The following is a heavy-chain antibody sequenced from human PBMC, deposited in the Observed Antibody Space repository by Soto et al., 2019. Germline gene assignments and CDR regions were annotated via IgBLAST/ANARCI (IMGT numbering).Heavy chain of an antibody. CDR2: INWNGGST. J-gene: IGHJ4*02. CDR1: GYTFDDYG. V-gene: IGHV3-20*01. D-gene: IGHD4-17*01. CDR3: ARAHDYGDYRAFDY. Sequence: EVQLVESGGGVVRPGGSLRLSCAASGYTFDDYGMSWVRQAPGKGLEWVSGINWNGGSTGYADSVKGRFTISRDNAKNSLYLQMNSLRAEDTALYHCARAHDYGDYRAFDYWGLGTLVTVSS.